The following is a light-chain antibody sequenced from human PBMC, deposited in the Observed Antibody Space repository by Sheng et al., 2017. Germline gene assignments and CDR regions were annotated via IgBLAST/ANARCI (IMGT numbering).Light chain of an antibody. J-gene: IGKJ2*01. Sequence: DIQMTQSPSSLSASVGDRVTITCRASQSISVYLNWYQQKSGKAPNLLIYGAFSLQSGVPSRFSGSESGTDFTLTISSLQPEDVATYYCQQSYSTPRTFGQGTEGGDQT. CDR3: QQSYSTPRT. CDR2: GAF. CDR1: QSISVY. V-gene: IGKV1-39*01.